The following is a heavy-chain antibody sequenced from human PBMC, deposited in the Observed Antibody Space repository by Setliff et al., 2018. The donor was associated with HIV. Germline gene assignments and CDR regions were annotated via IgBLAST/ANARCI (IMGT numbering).Heavy chain of an antibody. Sequence: PGGSLRLSCVGSGFTVSSNYMSWVRQAPGKGMEWVSVIYSGGSTYYADSVQGRFTISRHNSKTTLYLQMNSLRPADTAVYYCARTAGGGFLTNYYYMDVWGKGTTVTVSS. J-gene: IGHJ6*03. V-gene: IGHV3-53*04. CDR2: IYSGGST. D-gene: IGHD3-3*01. CDR1: GFTVSSNY. CDR3: ARTAGGGFLTNYYYMDV.